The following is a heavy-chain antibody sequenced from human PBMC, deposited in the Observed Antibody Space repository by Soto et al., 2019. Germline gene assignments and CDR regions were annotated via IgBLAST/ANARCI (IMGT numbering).Heavy chain of an antibody. CDR3: ARALGGH. J-gene: IGHJ4*02. CDR1: GGSFSGYY. Sequence: SETLSLTCAVYGGSFSGYYWSWIRQPPGKGLEWIGEINHSGSTNYNPSLKSRVTISVDTSKNQFSLKLSSVTAADTAVYYCARALGGHWGQGILVTAPQ. CDR2: INHSGST. V-gene: IGHV4-34*01. D-gene: IGHD2-15*01.